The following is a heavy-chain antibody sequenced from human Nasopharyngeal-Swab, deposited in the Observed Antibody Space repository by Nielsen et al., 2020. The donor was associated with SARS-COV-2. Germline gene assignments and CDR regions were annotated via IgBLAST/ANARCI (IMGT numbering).Heavy chain of an antibody. CDR1: GYTFTSYG. J-gene: IGHJ6*02. CDR3: AKGPYRIAAAGTKYYGMDV. V-gene: IGHV1-18*01. CDR2: ISAYNGNT. Sequence: ASVKVSCKASGYTFTSYGISWVRQAPGQGLEWMGWISAYNGNTNYAQKLQGRVTMTTDTSTSTAYMELRSLRAEDTAVYYCAKGPYRIAAAGTKYYGMDVWGQGTTVTVSS. D-gene: IGHD6-13*01.